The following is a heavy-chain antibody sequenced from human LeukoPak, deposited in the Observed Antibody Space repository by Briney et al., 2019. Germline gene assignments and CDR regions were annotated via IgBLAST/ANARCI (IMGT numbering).Heavy chain of an antibody. Sequence: GGSLRLSCTASGFTFSSYSMNWVRQAPGKGLEWVSSISSSSSYIYYADSVKGRFTISRDNAKNSLYLQMNSLRAEDTAVYYCAREWSRFTPPDYWGQGTLVTVSS. V-gene: IGHV3-21*01. CDR1: GFTFSSYS. CDR2: ISSSSSYI. J-gene: IGHJ4*02. D-gene: IGHD2-8*01. CDR3: AREWSRFTPPDY.